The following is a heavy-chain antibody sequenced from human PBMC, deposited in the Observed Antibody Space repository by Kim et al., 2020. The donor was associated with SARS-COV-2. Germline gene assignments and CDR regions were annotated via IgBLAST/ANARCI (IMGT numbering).Heavy chain of an antibody. Sequence: SETLSLTCTVSGGSISSGGYYWSWIRQHPGKGLEWIGYIYYSGSTYYNPSLKSRVTISVDTSKNQFSLKLSSVTAADTAVYYCARDLGEVPAATWFDPWGQGTLVTVSS. V-gene: IGHV4-31*03. D-gene: IGHD2-2*01. CDR3: ARDLGEVPAATWFDP. CDR1: GGSISSGGYY. CDR2: IYYSGST. J-gene: IGHJ5*02.